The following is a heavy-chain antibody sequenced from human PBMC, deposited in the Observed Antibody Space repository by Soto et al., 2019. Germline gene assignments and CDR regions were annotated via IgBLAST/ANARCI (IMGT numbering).Heavy chain of an antibody. CDR2: ITTHNDNT. Sequence: ASVKVSCKASGYTFSSYGISWVRQAPGQGLEWMGWITTHNDNTNYAQKLQGRVTMTTDTSTRTAYMELRSLRSDDKAFYYCERADGSRTLIFDYWGQGTLVTVSS. V-gene: IGHV1-18*04. CDR1: GYTFSSYG. J-gene: IGHJ4*02. D-gene: IGHD6-13*01. CDR3: ERADGSRTLIFDY.